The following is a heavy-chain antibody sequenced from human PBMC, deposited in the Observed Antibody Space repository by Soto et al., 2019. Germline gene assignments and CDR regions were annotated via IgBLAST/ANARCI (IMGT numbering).Heavy chain of an antibody. Sequence: ASVKVSCKVSGYTLTELSMHWVRQAPGKGLEWMGGFDPEDGETIYAQKFQGRVTMTEDTSTDTAYMGLSSLRSEDTAVYYCATLMEAATPAPFDYWGQGTLVTVS. J-gene: IGHJ4*02. CDR2: FDPEDGET. V-gene: IGHV1-24*01. CDR1: GYTLTELS. CDR3: ATLMEAATPAPFDY. D-gene: IGHD2-15*01.